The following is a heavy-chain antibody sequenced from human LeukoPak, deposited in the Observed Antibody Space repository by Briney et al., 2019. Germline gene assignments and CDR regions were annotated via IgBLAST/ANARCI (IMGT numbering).Heavy chain of an antibody. V-gene: IGHV4-31*03. CDR1: GGSISSGGYY. Sequence: SQTLSLTCTVSGGSISSGGYYWSWIRQHPGKGLEWIGYIYYSGSTYYNPSLKSRVTISVDTSKNQFSLKLSSVTAADTAVYYCARADYGPGSYYRDGPMYNWFDPWGQGTLVTVSS. D-gene: IGHD3-10*01. J-gene: IGHJ5*02. CDR3: ARADYGPGSYYRDGPMYNWFDP. CDR2: IYYSGST.